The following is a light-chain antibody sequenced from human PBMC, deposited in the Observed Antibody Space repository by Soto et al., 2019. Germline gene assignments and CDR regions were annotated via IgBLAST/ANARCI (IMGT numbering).Light chain of an antibody. V-gene: IGKV1-33*01. Sequence: DIQMTQSPSSLSASLGDRVTITCQASQDISNYLNWYQQKPGKAPKLLIYDASNLETGVPSRFSGSGSGTDFIFPISTLQTEDIATYYCQQYDNPPLTFGGGTKVDIK. J-gene: IGKJ4*01. CDR1: QDISNY. CDR2: DAS. CDR3: QQYDNPPLT.